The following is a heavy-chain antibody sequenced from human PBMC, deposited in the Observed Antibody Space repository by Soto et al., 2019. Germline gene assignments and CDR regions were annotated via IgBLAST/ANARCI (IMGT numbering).Heavy chain of an antibody. CDR2: ISHSGST. Sequence: QVQLQESGPGLVKPSETLSLICTVSGGSISSHYWSWIRQPPGKGLEWIGYISHSGSTNHNPSLKSRVTTSRDTFKNQLSLKLSSVTAADTALYYCARDYLRALDYWGQGTLVTVSS. CDR3: ARDYLRALDY. J-gene: IGHJ4*02. CDR1: GGSISSHY. V-gene: IGHV4-59*11. D-gene: IGHD3-10*01.